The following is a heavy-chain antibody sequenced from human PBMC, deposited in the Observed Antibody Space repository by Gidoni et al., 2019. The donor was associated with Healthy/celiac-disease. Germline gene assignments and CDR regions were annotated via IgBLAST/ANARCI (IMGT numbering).Heavy chain of an antibody. CDR3: ASGSPGEVSGGGFGY. J-gene: IGHJ4*02. CDR1: GGTCSSYA. Sequence: QVQRVQSGAEVKKPGSSVKVACKAAGGTCSSYAISWVRQAPGQGLEWMGGIIPIFGTANYAQKFQGRVTITADESTSTAYMELSSLRSEDTAVYYCASGSPGEVSGGGFGYWGQGTLVTVSS. D-gene: IGHD3-10*01. V-gene: IGHV1-69*01. CDR2: IIPIFGTA.